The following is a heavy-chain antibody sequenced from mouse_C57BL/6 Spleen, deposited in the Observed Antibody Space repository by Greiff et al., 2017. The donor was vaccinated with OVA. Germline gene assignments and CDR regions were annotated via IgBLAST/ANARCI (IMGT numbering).Heavy chain of an antibody. V-gene: IGHV1-69*01. CDR1: GYTFTSYW. Sequence: QVQLQQPGAELVMPGASVKLSCKASGYTFTSYWMHWVKQRPGQGLEWIGEIDPSDSYTNYNQKFKGKSTLTVDKSSSTAYMQLSSLTSEDSAVYYCARGGSSYGHYYAMDYWGQGTSFTVSS. J-gene: IGHJ4*01. CDR2: IDPSDSYT. D-gene: IGHD1-1*01. CDR3: ARGGSSYGHYYAMDY.